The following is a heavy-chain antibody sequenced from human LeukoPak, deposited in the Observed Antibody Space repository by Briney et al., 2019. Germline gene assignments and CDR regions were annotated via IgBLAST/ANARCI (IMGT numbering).Heavy chain of an antibody. J-gene: IGHJ4*02. D-gene: IGHD2-15*01. CDR3: ARTRIGYCSGGSCYRYPFDY. Sequence: GGSLRLSCAASGFTFSSYSMNWVRHAPGKGLEWVSYISSSSSTIYYADSVKGRFTISRDNAKNSLYLQMNSLRAEDTAVYYCARTRIGYCSGGSCYRYPFDYWGQGTLVTVSS. CDR1: GFTFSSYS. V-gene: IGHV3-48*01. CDR2: ISSSSSTI.